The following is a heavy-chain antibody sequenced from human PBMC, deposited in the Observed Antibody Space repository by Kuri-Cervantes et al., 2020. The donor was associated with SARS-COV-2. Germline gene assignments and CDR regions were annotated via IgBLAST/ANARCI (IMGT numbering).Heavy chain of an antibody. CDR3: AKDGSVTKVARTTYYYYHYMDV. J-gene: IGHJ6*03. CDR2: IRYDGSNK. CDR1: GFTFSSYG. D-gene: IGHD4-23*01. V-gene: IGHV3-30*02. Sequence: GGSLRLSCAASGFTFSSYGMHWVRQAPGKGLEWVAFIRYDGSNKYYADSVKGRFTISRDNSKNTLYLQMNSLRAADTAVYYCAKDGSVTKVARTTYYYYHYMDVWGKGTAVTVSS.